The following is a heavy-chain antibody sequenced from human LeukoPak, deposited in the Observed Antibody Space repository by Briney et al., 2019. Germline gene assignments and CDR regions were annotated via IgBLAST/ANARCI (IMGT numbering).Heavy chain of an antibody. V-gene: IGHV3-30*02. D-gene: IGHD4-17*01. CDR2: IRHHESKK. J-gene: IGHJ5*02. CDR1: GFFFSKNG. Sequence: HPGGSLRLSCAASGFFFSKNGMHWVRQAPGKGLEWVAFIRHHESKKNYADSVKGRFTISRDNSKNTLSLQMNSLRADDTAVYYCAKFSYGDYVAWGQGTLVTVSS. CDR3: AKFSYGDYVA.